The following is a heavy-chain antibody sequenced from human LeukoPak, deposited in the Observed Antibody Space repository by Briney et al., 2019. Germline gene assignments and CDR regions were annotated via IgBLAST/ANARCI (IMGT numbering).Heavy chain of an antibody. Sequence: ASVKVSCKASGYTLTGSYMHWVRQAPGQGLEWMGWINPNSGGTNYAQKFQGRVTMTRDTPITTAYMELSRLGSDDTAVYYCARNMVRGSPVGIYWYFDLWGRGTLVTVSS. CDR3: ARNMVRGSPVGIYWYFDL. V-gene: IGHV1-2*02. D-gene: IGHD3-10*01. CDR1: GYTLTGSY. CDR2: INPNSGGT. J-gene: IGHJ2*01.